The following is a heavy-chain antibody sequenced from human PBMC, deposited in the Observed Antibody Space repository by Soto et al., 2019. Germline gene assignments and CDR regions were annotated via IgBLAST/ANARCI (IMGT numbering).Heavy chain of an antibody. V-gene: IGHV4-39*01. CDR2: IYYSGST. CDR3: ARDIVVVPAGYYYYYGMDV. D-gene: IGHD2-2*01. J-gene: IGHJ6*02. Sequence: SETLSLTCTVSGGSISSSSYYWGWIHQPPGKGLEWIGSIYYSGSTYYNPSLKSRVTISVDTSKNQFSLKLSSVTAADTAVYYCARDIVVVPAGYYYYYGMDVWGQGTTVTVSS. CDR1: GGSISSSSYY.